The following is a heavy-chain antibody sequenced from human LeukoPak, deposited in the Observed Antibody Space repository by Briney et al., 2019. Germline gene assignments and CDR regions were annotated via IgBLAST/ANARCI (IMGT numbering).Heavy chain of an antibody. D-gene: IGHD2-2*01. CDR1: GFTFDDYA. J-gene: IGHJ5*02. Sequence: GGSLRLSCAASGFTFDDYAMHWVRQAPGKGLEWVSGISWNSGSIGYADSVKGRFTISRDNSKNTLYLQMNSLRAEDTAVYYCAKDEKGFCSSTSCLNWFDPWGQGTLVTVSS. CDR3: AKDEKGFCSSTSCLNWFDP. CDR2: ISWNSGSI. V-gene: IGHV3-9*01.